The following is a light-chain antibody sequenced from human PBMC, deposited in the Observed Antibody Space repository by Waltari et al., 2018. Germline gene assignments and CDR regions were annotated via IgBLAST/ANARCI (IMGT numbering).Light chain of an antibody. V-gene: IGKV1-5*03. CDR3: QQYLIYPIT. J-gene: IGKJ5*01. CDR1: QSISSW. Sequence: DIQMTQSPSTLSASVGDRVTITCRPSQSISSWLAWYQQKPGKAPTLLFYKASNLESGVPTRFSGSGSGTEFTLTISGLQPDDFATYYCQQYLIYPITFGQGSRLEIK. CDR2: KAS.